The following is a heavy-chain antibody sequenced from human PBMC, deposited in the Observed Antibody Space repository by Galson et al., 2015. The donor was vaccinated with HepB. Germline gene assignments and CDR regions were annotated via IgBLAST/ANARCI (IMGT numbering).Heavy chain of an antibody. Sequence: SLRLSCAASGFTFSSYWMHWVRQAPGKGLVWVSRINSDGSSTSYADSVKGRFTISRDNAKNTLYLQMNSLRAEDTAVYYCAREVADFEYFQHWGQGTLVTVSS. V-gene: IGHV3-74*01. CDR3: AREVADFEYFQH. J-gene: IGHJ1*01. CDR1: GFTFSSYW. CDR2: INSDGSST. D-gene: IGHD5-12*01.